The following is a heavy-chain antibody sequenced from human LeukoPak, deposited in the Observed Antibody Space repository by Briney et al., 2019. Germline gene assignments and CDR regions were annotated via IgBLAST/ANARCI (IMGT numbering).Heavy chain of an antibody. Sequence: SETLSLTCTVSGGSISSYYWSWIRQPPGKGLEWIGYIYYSGNTNYNPSLKSRVTISVDTSKNQFSLKMRSVTAADTAVYYCARDRRDSSMVWDYWGQGTLVTVSS. CDR1: GGSISSYY. D-gene: IGHD5-18*01. J-gene: IGHJ4*02. CDR2: IYYSGNT. V-gene: IGHV4-59*01. CDR3: ARDRRDSSMVWDY.